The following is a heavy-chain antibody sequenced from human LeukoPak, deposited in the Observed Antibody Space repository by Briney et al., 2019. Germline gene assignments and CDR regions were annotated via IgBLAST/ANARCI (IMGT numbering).Heavy chain of an antibody. CDR2: ISSSGSTI. CDR1: GFTVSSNY. J-gene: IGHJ4*02. CDR3: ASHHYGDFSFDY. Sequence: PGGSLRLSCAASGFTVSSNYMNWVRQAPGKGLEWVSYISSSGSTIYYADSVKGRFTISRDNAKNSLYLQMNSLRAEDTAVYYCASHHYGDFSFDYWGQGTLVTVSS. V-gene: IGHV3-48*03. D-gene: IGHD4-17*01.